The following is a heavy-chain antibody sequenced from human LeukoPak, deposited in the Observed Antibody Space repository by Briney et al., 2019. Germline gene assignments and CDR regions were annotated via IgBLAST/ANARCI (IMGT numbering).Heavy chain of an antibody. CDR2: MNSNSGNT. CDR1: GYTFTSYD. V-gene: IGHV1-8*03. CDR3: ARGKSEGRYYDFWSGYLGPYYYYYMDV. J-gene: IGHJ6*03. Sequence: ASVKVSCKASGYTFTSYDINWVRQATGQGLEWMGWMNSNSGNTGYAQKFQGRVTITRNTSISTAYMELSSLRSEDTAVYYCARGKSEGRYYDFWSGYLGPYYYYYMDVWGKGTTVTVSS. D-gene: IGHD3-3*01.